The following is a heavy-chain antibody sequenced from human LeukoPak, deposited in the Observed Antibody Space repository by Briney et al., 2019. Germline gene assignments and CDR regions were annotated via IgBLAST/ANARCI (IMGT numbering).Heavy chain of an antibody. CDR1: GGSINYYY. V-gene: IGHV4-59*01. Sequence: SETLSLTCTVSGGSINYYYWSWIRQPPGKGLEFIAYIYYTGSTSYNPSLKSRVTTSVDTSKNQFSLELTSVSAADTAVYYCARTYGDYRFDYWGQGILVTVSS. D-gene: IGHD4-17*01. CDR3: ARTYGDYRFDY. J-gene: IGHJ4*02. CDR2: IYYTGST.